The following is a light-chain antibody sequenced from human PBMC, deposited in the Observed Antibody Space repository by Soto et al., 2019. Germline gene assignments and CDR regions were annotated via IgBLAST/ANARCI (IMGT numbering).Light chain of an antibody. V-gene: IGLV3-21*04. J-gene: IGLJ2*01. CDR2: YDS. Sequence: SSELTQPPSVSVAPGKTARITCGGNNIGSKSVHWYQQKPGQAPVLVIYYDSERPSGIPERFSGSNSENTATLTISRVEAGDEAEYFCQVWDSSSDHRVFGGGTTLTVL. CDR3: QVWDSSSDHRV. CDR1: NIGSKS.